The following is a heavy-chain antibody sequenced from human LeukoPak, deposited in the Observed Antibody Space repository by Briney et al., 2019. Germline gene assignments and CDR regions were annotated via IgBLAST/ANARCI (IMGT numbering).Heavy chain of an antibody. V-gene: IGHV6-1*01. Sequence: SQTLSLTCAISGDSVSSNSVAWNWIRQSPSRGLEWLGSTYYRSKWYNDYAVSVQSRITINPDTSKNQLSLQLNSVTPEDTAVYYCARGFKYGFDHWGQGALVTVSS. J-gene: IGHJ4*02. CDR2: TYYRSKWYN. CDR3: ARGFKYGFDH. D-gene: IGHD2-8*01. CDR1: GDSVSSNSVA.